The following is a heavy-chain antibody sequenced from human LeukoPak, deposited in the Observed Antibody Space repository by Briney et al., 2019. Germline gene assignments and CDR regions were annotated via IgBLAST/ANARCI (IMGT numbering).Heavy chain of an antibody. Sequence: GGSLRLSCAASGFTFSSYSMNWVRQAPGKGLEWVANIKQDGSEKYYVDSVKGRFTISRQNAKNSLFLQMNSLRAEDTAVYYCARHRSGGSQDDAFDIWGQGTMVTVSS. V-gene: IGHV3-7*01. J-gene: IGHJ3*02. CDR3: ARHRSGGSQDDAFDI. CDR2: IKQDGSEK. CDR1: GFTFSSYS. D-gene: IGHD2-15*01.